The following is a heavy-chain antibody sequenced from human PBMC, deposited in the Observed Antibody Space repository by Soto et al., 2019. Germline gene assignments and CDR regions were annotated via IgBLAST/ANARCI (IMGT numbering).Heavy chain of an antibody. CDR3: ARCNFDILTGYYAFDL. CDR1: GGSISSYY. D-gene: IGHD3-9*01. CDR2: IYYSGST. V-gene: IGHV4-59*01. J-gene: IGHJ3*01. Sequence: SETLSLTCTVSGGSISSYYWSWLRQPPGKGLEWIGYIYYSGSTTYNPSLKSRVTISVDTSKNQFSLKLSSVTAADTAVYYCARCNFDILTGYYAFDLWGQGTMVTVSS.